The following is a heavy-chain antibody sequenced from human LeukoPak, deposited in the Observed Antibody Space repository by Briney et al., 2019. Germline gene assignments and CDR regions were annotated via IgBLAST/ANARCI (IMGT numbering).Heavy chain of an antibody. J-gene: IGHJ4*02. CDR3: AKVGIFGLVTYYFDY. CDR2: ISWNSGLI. V-gene: IGHV3-9*01. D-gene: IGHD3/OR15-3a*01. Sequence: GGSLRLSCAASGFTFDEYAMHWVRQAPGKGLEWVSGISWNSGLIDYADSVKGRFAISRDNAKNSLYLQMNSLKAEDTAFYYCAKVGIFGLVTYYFDYWGQGTLVTVSS. CDR1: GFTFDEYA.